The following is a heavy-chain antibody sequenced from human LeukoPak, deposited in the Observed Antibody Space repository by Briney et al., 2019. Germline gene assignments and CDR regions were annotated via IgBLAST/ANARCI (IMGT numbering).Heavy chain of an antibody. J-gene: IGHJ5*02. Sequence: SGGSLRLSCAASGFTFSSYGMSWVRQAPGKALEWVSAIGGSGGRTYYADSVKGRFTISRDNSKNTLYLQMNSLRVEDTAIYYCAKAPGGPEYSSTWKFGYNWFDPWGQGTLVTVSS. D-gene: IGHD6-13*01. CDR3: AKAPGGPEYSSTWKFGYNWFDP. CDR1: GFTFSSYG. CDR2: IGGSGGRT. V-gene: IGHV3-23*01.